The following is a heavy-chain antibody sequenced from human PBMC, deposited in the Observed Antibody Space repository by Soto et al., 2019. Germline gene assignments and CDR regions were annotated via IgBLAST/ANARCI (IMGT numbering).Heavy chain of an antibody. CDR1: GGTFSSYT. V-gene: IGHV1-69*02. CDR2: IIPILGIA. J-gene: IGHJ6*02. D-gene: IGHD6-13*01. CDR3: AFPGIAAAGTADYYYYGMDV. Sequence: QVQLVQSGAEVKKPGSSVKVSCKASGGTFSSYTISWVRQAPGQGLEWMGRIIPILGIANYAQKFQGRVTITADKSTSTAYMELSSLRSEDTAVYYCAFPGIAAAGTADYYYYGMDVWGQGTTVTVSS.